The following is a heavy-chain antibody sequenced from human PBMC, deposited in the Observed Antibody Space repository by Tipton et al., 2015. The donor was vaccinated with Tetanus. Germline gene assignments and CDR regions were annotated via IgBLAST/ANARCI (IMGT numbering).Heavy chain of an antibody. J-gene: IGHJ6*02. V-gene: IGHV4-30-4*01. D-gene: IGHD3-16*01. CDR2: IYYSGST. CDR1: GGSFTSGDFY. CDR3: ARDHGITWGGMGYYYGMDV. Sequence: LRLSCAVSGGSFTSGDFYWTWIRQSPGKGLEWIGSIYYSGSTYYNPSLKSRVTISVDTSKNQFSLRLSSVTAADTAVYYCARDHGITWGGMGYYYGMDVWGQGTTVTVSS.